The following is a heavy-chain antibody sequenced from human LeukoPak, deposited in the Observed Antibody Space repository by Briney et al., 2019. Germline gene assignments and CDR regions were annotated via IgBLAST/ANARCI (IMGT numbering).Heavy chain of an antibody. V-gene: IGHV3-48*03. CDR1: GFTFSSYE. CDR2: ISSSGSTI. CDR3: ARGIAARLYYYMDV. Sequence: PGGSLRLSCAASGFTFSSYEMNWVRQAPGKGLEWVSYISSSGSTIYYADSVKGRFTISRDNAKNSLYLQMNSLRAEDTAVYYCARGIAARLYYYMDVWGKGTTVTVSS. D-gene: IGHD6-6*01. J-gene: IGHJ6*03.